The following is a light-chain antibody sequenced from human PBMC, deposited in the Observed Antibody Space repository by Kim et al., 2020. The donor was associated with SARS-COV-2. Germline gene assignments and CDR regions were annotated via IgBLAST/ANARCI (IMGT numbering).Light chain of an antibody. CDR1: SSNIGSNY. V-gene: IGLV1-47*01. J-gene: IGLJ3*02. Sequence: GERVTISWSGSSSNIGSNYVYWYQQHPGTAPKLLIYRNNQRPSGVPDRFSGSKSGTAASLAISGLRSEDEADYYCAAWDDSLSGWVFGGGTQLTVL. CDR2: RNN. CDR3: AAWDDSLSGWV.